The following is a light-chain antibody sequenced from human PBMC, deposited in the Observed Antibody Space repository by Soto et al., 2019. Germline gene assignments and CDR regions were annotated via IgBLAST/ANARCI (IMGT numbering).Light chain of an antibody. CDR1: QSISSY. Sequence: DLQMTQSPSSLSASVGDRVTITCRASQSISSYLNWYQQKPGKAPKLLIYAASSLQSGVPSRFSGSGSGTDFTLTISSLQPEDFATYYCQQMYSTPFTFGPGTKVDIK. V-gene: IGKV1-39*01. J-gene: IGKJ3*01. CDR2: AAS. CDR3: QQMYSTPFT.